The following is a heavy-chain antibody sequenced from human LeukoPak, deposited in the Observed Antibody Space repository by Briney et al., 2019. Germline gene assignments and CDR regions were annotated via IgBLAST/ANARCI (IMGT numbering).Heavy chain of an antibody. V-gene: IGHV3-23*01. CDR3: AKFSGSYYYYYAMDV. CDR1: GFTFSSYW. D-gene: IGHD1-26*01. Sequence: GGSLRLSCAASGFTFSSYWMHWVRQAPGKGLEWVSAISGSGDSAYYADSVKGRFTISRDNSKNTLYLQMDGLGAENTAVYYCAKFSGSYYYYYAMDVWGQGTTVTVSS. CDR2: ISGSGDSA. J-gene: IGHJ6*02.